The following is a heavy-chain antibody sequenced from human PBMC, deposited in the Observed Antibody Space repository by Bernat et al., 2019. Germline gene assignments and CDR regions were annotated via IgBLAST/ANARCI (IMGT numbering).Heavy chain of an antibody. CDR3: AKDGTAYCTGGDCNWFDP. D-gene: IGHD2-8*02. Sequence: QVQLVESGGGVVQPGRSLRLSCAASGFTFSSYGMHWVRQAPGKGLEWVAVISYDGSNKYYADSVKGRFNISRDNSKNTLYLQMNSLRAEDTAVYYCAKDGTAYCTGGDCNWFDPWGQGTLVTVSS. CDR2: ISYDGSNK. V-gene: IGHV3-30*18. J-gene: IGHJ5*02. CDR1: GFTFSSYG.